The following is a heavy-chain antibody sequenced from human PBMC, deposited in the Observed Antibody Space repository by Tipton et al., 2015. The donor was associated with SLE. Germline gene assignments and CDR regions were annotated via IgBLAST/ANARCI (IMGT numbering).Heavy chain of an antibody. D-gene: IGHD3-10*01. CDR2: INHSGST. CDR1: GGSFSGYY. Sequence: TLSLTCAVYGGSFSGYYWSWIRQPPGKGLEWIGEINHSGSTNYNPSLKSRVTISVDTSKNQFSLKMSSVTAADTAVYYCARDNTMVRGVSWAFDIWGQGTMVTVA. J-gene: IGHJ3*02. V-gene: IGHV4-34*01. CDR3: ARDNTMVRGVSWAFDI.